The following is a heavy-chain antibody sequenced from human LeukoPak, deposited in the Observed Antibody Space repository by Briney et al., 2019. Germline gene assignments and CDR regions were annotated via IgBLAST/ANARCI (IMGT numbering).Heavy chain of an antibody. J-gene: IGHJ4*02. CDR2: IYPGDSDT. D-gene: IGHD2-2*02. CDR3: ARRGYCSSSTCYTLAY. V-gene: IGHV5-51*01. CDR1: GYSFTSYW. Sequence: GESLKISCKGSGYSFTSYWIGWVRQMPGKGLEWIGIIYPGDSDTRYNPSFQGQVTISADKSISTAYLQWSSLKASDSAMYYCARRGYCSSSTCYTLAYWGQGTLVTVSS.